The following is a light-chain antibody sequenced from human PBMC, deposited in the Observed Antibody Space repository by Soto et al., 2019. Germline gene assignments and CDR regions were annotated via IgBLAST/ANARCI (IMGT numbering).Light chain of an antibody. Sequence: EIVMTQSPATLPVSPAERVTLSCRAIQSVSIDLAWYPQKPGQAPRLLIYGASTRDTEIPPSFRCSGAGTECTRTISSLQSEDIEVDYCPQYNKWPQTFGRGTKVDIK. CDR3: PQYNKWPQT. V-gene: IGKV3-15*01. J-gene: IGKJ1*01. CDR1: QSVSID. CDR2: GAS.